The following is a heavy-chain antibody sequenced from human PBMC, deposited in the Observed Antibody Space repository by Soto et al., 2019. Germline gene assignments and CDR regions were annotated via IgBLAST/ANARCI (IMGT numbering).Heavy chain of an antibody. J-gene: IGHJ6*02. CDR1: GFTFSSYG. CDR3: AREEGVGRIAAAGIGLDYYYYGMDV. CDR2: IWYDGSNK. Sequence: GSLRLSCAASGFTFSSYGMHWVRQAPGKGLEWVAVIWYDGSNKYYADSVKGRFTISRDNSKNTLYLQMNSLRAEDTAVYYCAREEGVGRIAAAGIGLDYYYYGMDVWGQGTTVTVSS. D-gene: IGHD6-13*01. V-gene: IGHV3-33*01.